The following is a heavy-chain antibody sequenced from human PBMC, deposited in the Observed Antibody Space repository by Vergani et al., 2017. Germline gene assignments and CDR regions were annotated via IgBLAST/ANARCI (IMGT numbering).Heavy chain of an antibody. CDR2: IIPIFGTA. V-gene: IGHV1-69*01. CDR3: ARSGDEDGYNYYNWFDP. Sequence: QVQLVQSGAEVKKPGSSVKVSCKASGGTFSSYAISWMRQAPGQGLEWMGGIIPIFGTANYAQKFQGRVTITADESTSTAYMELSSLRSEDTAVYYCARSGDEDGYNYYNWFDPWGQGTLVTVSS. D-gene: IGHD5-24*01. CDR1: GGTFSSYA. J-gene: IGHJ5*02.